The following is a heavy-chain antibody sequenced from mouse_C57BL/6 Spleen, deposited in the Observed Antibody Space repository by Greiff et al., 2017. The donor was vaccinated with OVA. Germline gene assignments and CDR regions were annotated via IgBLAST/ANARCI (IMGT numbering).Heavy chain of an antibody. CDR1: GFSFNTYA. CDR2: IRSKSNNYAT. J-gene: IGHJ4*01. V-gene: IGHV10-1*01. Sequence: DVKLVESGGGLVQPKGSLKLSCAASGFSFNTYAMNWVRQAPGKGLEWVARIRSKSNNYATYYADSVKDRFTISRDDSESMLYLQMNNLKTEDTAMYYCVRHIDDYYAMDYWGQGTSVTVSS. D-gene: IGHD2-3*01. CDR3: VRHIDDYYAMDY.